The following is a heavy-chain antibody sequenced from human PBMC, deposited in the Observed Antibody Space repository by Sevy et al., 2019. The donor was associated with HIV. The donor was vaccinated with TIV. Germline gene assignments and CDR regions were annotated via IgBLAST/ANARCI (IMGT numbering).Heavy chain of an antibody. CDR3: ARTLTHLWEDFDL. CDR1: GFTFSSHA. D-gene: IGHD5-18*01. Sequence: GGSLRLSCAVSGFTFSSHAMGWVRQAPGKGLEWVSLMSTCSGCTYYPSSVKGRFIMSTDKSRTTLYLQMNSLRVEDAAVYFCARTLTHLWEDFDLWGQGRMVTVSS. CDR2: MSTCSGCT. V-gene: IGHV3-23*01. J-gene: IGHJ3*01.